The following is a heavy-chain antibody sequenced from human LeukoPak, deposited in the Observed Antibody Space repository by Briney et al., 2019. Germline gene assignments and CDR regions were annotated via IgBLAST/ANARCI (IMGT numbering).Heavy chain of an antibody. CDR1: GGTFSSYA. J-gene: IGHJ5*02. Sequence: SVKVSCKASGGTFSSYAISWVRQAPGQGLEWVGRVIPTLGTANYAQKFQGRVTITADESTSTAYMELSSLRSEDTAVYYCARERGSGSNNWFDPWGQGTLVTVSS. V-gene: IGHV1-69*11. CDR3: ARERGSGSNNWFDP. D-gene: IGHD3-10*01. CDR2: VIPTLGTA.